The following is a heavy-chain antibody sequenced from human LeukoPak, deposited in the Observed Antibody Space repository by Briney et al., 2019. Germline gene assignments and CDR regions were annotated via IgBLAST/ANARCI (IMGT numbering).Heavy chain of an antibody. Sequence: SETLSLTGTVSGGSISSYYWSWIRQPPGKGLEWIGYIYYSGSTNYNPSLKSRVTISVDTSKNQFSLKLSSVTAADTAVYYCARDRGPSGYDYFDYWGQGTLVTVSS. CDR3: ARDRGPSGYDYFDY. J-gene: IGHJ4*02. D-gene: IGHD5-12*01. CDR2: IYYSGST. CDR1: GGSISSYY. V-gene: IGHV4-59*01.